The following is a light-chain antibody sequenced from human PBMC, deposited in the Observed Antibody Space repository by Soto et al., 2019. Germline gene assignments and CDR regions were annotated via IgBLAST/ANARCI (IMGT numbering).Light chain of an antibody. CDR3: QQYGDSPQT. Sequence: IVLTQAPGTLSLSPGERATLSCRASQSVSRYLTWYQQKPGQGPRVLIYGASSRATAIPDRFSGSGFGTDFTLTITRLEPEDFAVYYCQQYGDSPQTFGPGTKVDIK. CDR2: GAS. CDR1: QSVSRY. J-gene: IGKJ1*01. V-gene: IGKV3-20*01.